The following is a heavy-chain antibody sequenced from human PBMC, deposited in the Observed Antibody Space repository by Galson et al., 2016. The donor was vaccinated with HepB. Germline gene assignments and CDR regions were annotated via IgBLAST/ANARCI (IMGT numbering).Heavy chain of an antibody. D-gene: IGHD3-16*01. J-gene: IGHJ3*02. CDR3: ARVGSYAFDI. CDR2: SYYSGST. V-gene: IGHV4-59*01. CDR1: GGSISTYY. Sequence: ETLSLTCTVSGGSISTYYWSWIRQPPGKGLEWIGYSYYSGSTNNNPSLKSRVTISVDTSKNQFSLKLTTVTAADTAVYYCARVGSYAFDIWGQGTMVTVSS.